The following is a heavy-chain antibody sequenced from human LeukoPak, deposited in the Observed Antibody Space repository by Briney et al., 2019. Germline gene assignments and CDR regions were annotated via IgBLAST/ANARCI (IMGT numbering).Heavy chain of an antibody. CDR2: IKQDGSEK. CDR3: ARAPQVAAVPAVY. J-gene: IGHJ4*02. V-gene: IGHV3-7*04. D-gene: IGHD6-13*01. CDR1: GFMLSSHW. Sequence: PGGSLRLSCAASGFMLSSHWMSWVRQAPGKGLEWVANIKQDGSEKYYVDSVKGRFTISRDNAKNSLFLQMNSLRAEDTAVYYCARAPQVAAVPAVYWGQGTLVTVSS.